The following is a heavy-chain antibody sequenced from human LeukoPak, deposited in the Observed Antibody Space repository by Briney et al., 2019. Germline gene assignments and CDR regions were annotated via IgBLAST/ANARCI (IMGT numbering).Heavy chain of an antibody. V-gene: IGHV3-21*01. J-gene: IGHJ3*02. D-gene: IGHD5-18*01. CDR1: GFTFSSYT. Sequence: PGGSLRLSCAASGFTFSSYTMDWVRQVPGKGLEWVSSISSMSAYTYHADSVGGRFTISRDNAKKSLFLQMNNLSVEDTGVYYCARTYSHGFDAFDIWGQGTRVTVPS. CDR3: ARTYSHGFDAFDI. CDR2: ISSMSAYT.